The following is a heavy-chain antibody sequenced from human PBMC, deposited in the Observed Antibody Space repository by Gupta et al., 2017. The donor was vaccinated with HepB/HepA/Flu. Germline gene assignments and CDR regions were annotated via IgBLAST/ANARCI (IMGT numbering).Heavy chain of an antibody. CDR2: LYWNDDK. Sequence: QITLKESGPTLVEPTETLRLACAFSGFSLTTSGVAVGWIRQPPGKALECLAVLYWNDDKDYSPSVSSRVTITKDTSKNQVFLSMVNMDPADTGTYFCAYRSPWTTSTTSFDYWGQGALVTVSS. CDR3: AYRSPWTTSTTSFDY. V-gene: IGHV2-5*01. CDR1: GFSLTTSGVA. J-gene: IGHJ4*02. D-gene: IGHD1-1*01.